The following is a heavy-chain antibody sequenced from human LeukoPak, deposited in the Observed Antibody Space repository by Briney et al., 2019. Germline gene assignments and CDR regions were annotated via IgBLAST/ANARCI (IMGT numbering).Heavy chain of an antibody. V-gene: IGHV1-69*13. J-gene: IGHJ4*02. CDR1: GGTFSSYA. Sequence: SVKVSCKASGGTFSSYAISWVRQAPGQGLEWMGGIIPIFGTANYAQKFQGRVTITADESTGTAYMELSSLRSEDTAVYYCASPNAGPYYYDSSGYYPFDYWGQGTLVTVSS. CDR3: ASPNAGPYYYDSSGYYPFDY. D-gene: IGHD3-22*01. CDR2: IIPIFGTA.